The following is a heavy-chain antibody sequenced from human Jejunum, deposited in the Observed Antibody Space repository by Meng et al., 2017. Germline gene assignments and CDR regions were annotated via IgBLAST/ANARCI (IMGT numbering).Heavy chain of an antibody. V-gene: IGHV1-69*10. D-gene: IGHD2-8*01. J-gene: IGHJ6*02. CDR1: GGTFSNYP. CDR3: GRPHAPGNGHYAMDV. CDR2: IIPILGQT. Sequence: SVKVSCKASGGTFSNYPLSWVRHGPGQGLEWMGGIIPILGQTNYAQRFQGRVTITADDSTSTVYMQLSSLTSADTAIYYCGRPHAPGNGHYAMDVWGQGTAVTVSS.